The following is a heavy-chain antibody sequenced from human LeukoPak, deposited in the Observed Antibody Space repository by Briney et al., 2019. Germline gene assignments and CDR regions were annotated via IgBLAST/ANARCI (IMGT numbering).Heavy chain of an antibody. CDR2: TSDDGTKT. CDR1: GFTFSDFA. Sequence: PGGSLRLSCAASGFTFSDFAIHWVRQAPGKGLEWLAGTSDDGTKTYYAQSVKGRFTISRDNSKNMLFLQMNSLRSEDTAIYYCARRDNFEYWGQGTLVTVSS. V-gene: IGHV3-30*04. J-gene: IGHJ4*02. D-gene: IGHD2-15*01. CDR3: ARRDNFEY.